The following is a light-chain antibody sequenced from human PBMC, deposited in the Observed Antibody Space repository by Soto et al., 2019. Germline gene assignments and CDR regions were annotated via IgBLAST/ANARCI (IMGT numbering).Light chain of an antibody. CDR2: EGS. V-gene: IGLV2-23*03. CDR3: CSYAGSFNFVV. J-gene: IGLJ2*01. Sequence: QSALTQPASVSGSPGQSITISCTGTSSDVGNYNLVSWYQQFPGTAPKLIIYEGSRRPSGVSNRFSGSKSGNTASLTISGLQAEDEADYYCCSYAGSFNFVVFGGGTKLTVL. CDR1: SSDVGNYNL.